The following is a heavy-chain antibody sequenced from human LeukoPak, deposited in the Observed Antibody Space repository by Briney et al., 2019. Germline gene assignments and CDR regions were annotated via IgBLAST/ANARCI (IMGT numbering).Heavy chain of an antibody. CDR1: GGSISSYY. Sequence: SSETLSLTCTVSGGSISSYYWSWLRQPPGKGLEWIGYIYYSGSTNYNPSLKSRVTISVDTSKNQFSLKLSSVTAADTAVYYCARAYSSGHNWFDPWGQGTLVTVSS. J-gene: IGHJ5*02. V-gene: IGHV4-59*01. CDR2: IYYSGST. D-gene: IGHD6-19*01. CDR3: ARAYSSGHNWFDP.